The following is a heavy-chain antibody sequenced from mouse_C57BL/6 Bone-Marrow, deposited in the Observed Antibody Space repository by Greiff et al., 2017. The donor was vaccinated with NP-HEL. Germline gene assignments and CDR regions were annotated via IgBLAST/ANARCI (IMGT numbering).Heavy chain of an antibody. CDR1: GYTFTSYW. J-gene: IGHJ1*03. CDR3: ARGYGSSSYWYFDV. D-gene: IGHD1-1*01. V-gene: IGHV1-52*01. CDR2: IDPSASET. Sequence: VQLQQPGAELVRPGSSVKLSCKASGYTFTSYWMHWVKQRPIQGLEWIGNIDPSASETHNNQKFKDKATLTLDKSSSTAYMQLSSLTAEDSAVYYCARGYGSSSYWYFDVWGTGTTVTVSS.